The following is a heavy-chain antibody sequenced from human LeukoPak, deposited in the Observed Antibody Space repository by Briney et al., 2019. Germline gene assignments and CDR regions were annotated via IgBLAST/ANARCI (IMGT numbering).Heavy chain of an antibody. Sequence: QAGGSLRLSCAASGFTFSSYAMSWVRQAPGKGLEWVSAISGSGGSTYYADSVKGRFTISRDNSKNTLYLQMNSLRAEDTAVYYCAKDMRWELRYFDYWGQGTLVTVSS. D-gene: IGHD1-26*01. CDR3: AKDMRWELRYFDY. J-gene: IGHJ4*02. V-gene: IGHV3-23*01. CDR1: GFTFSSYA. CDR2: ISGSGGST.